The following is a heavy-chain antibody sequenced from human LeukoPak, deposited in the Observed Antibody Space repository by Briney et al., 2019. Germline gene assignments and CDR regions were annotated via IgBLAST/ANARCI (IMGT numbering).Heavy chain of an antibody. CDR1: GGSFSGYY. D-gene: IGHD3-3*01. CDR3: ARGGSITIFGVVQYGRFGP. J-gene: IGHJ5*02. Sequence: PSETLSLTCAVYGGSFSGYYWSWIRQPPGKGLEWIGEINHSGSTNYNPSLKSRVTISVDTSKNQFSLKLSSVTAADTAVYYCARGGSITIFGVVQYGRFGPWGQGTLVTVSS. CDR2: INHSGST. V-gene: IGHV4-34*01.